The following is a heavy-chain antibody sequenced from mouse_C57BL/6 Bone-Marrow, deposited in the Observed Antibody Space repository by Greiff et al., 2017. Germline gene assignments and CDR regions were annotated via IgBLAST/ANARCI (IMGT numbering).Heavy chain of an antibody. CDR1: GFTINDDS. D-gene: IGHD1-2*01. J-gene: IGHJ3*01. CDR3: TTRDGAWLAY. Sequence: VQLQQSGAELVRPGASVKLSCTASGFTINDDSMPWVKQRPEQGLEWIGWIDPENGDTEYAAKFQGKATITADTSSNTAYLQRISLTAEDTAVYYCTTRDGAWLAYWGQGTLVTVSA. CDR2: IDPENGDT. V-gene: IGHV14-4*01.